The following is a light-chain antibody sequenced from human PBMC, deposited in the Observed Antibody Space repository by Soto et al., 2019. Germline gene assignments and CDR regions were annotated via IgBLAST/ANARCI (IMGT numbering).Light chain of an antibody. V-gene: IGKV3-20*01. CDR2: GTS. Sequence: EVVLTQSPGTLSLSPGATATLSCRASQSVSNNYLAWFQQKPGQAPRLLIYGTSSRATGIPDRFSGSGSGTDFTLTISRLEPEDFAVYYCHHYGVSPIYTFGPGTKVDFK. J-gene: IGKJ3*01. CDR1: QSVSNNY. CDR3: HHYGVSPIYT.